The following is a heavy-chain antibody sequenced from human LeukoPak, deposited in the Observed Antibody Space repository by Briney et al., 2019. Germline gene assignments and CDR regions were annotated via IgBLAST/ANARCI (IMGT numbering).Heavy chain of an antibody. Sequence: PSETLSLTCTVSGGSISSYYWSWIRQPPGKGLEWIGYIYYSGSTNYNPPLKSRVTISVDTSKNQFSLKLSSVTAADTAVYYCARVGDCSGGSCYSPSGYFQHWGQGTLVTVSS. CDR2: IYYSGST. D-gene: IGHD2-15*01. V-gene: IGHV4-59*01. CDR3: ARVGDCSGGSCYSPSGYFQH. J-gene: IGHJ1*01. CDR1: GGSISSYY.